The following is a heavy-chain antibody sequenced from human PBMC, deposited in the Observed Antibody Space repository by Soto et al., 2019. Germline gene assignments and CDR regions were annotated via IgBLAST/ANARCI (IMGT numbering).Heavy chain of an antibody. D-gene: IGHD3-10*01. CDR3: ARDWGGLGY. V-gene: IGHV3-30*03. J-gene: IGHJ4*02. CDR2: ISYDGRNK. Sequence: PGGSLRLSCAASGFTFSSYGMHWVRQAPGKGLEWVAVISYDGRNKYYADAVKGRFTISRDNAKNSLYLEMNSLRVEDTAVYYCARDWGGLGYWGQGTLVTVSS. CDR1: GFTFSSYG.